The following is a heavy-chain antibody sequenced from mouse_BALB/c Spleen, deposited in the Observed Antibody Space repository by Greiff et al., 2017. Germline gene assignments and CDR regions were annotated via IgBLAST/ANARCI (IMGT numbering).Heavy chain of an antibody. J-gene: IGHJ4*01. CDR2: INPNNGGT. D-gene: IGHD1-1*01. CDR1: GYTFTDYN. Sequence: VHVEQSGPELVKPGASVKIPCKASGYTFTDYNMDWVKQSHGKSLEWIGDINPNNGGTIYNQKFKGKATLTVDKSSSTAYMELRSLTSEDTAVYYCARGDYGSSSPYAMDYWGQGTSVTVSS. CDR3: ARGDYGSSSPYAMDY. V-gene: IGHV1-18*01.